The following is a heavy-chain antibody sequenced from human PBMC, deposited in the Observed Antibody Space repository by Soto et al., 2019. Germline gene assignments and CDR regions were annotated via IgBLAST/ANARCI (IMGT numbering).Heavy chain of an antibody. D-gene: IGHD1-1*01. V-gene: IGHV1-46*01. Sequence: GASVKVSCKASGDSFSSYYMHWVRQAPGQGLRWMGIINPSYDSTTYAQNFQGRLTMTRDTSTRTVYMELSSLRSEDTAVYYCARGDHYESRGYNNAFDVWGQGTMVTVSS. CDR1: GDSFSSYY. CDR2: INPSYDST. CDR3: ARGDHYESRGYNNAFDV. J-gene: IGHJ3*01.